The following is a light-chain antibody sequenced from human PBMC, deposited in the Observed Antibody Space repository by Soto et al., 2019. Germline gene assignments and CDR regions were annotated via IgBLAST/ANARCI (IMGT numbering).Light chain of an antibody. CDR3: SSYTSSSTYV. Sequence: QSALTQPASVSGSPGQSITISCTGTRSDVGGYNYVSWYQQYPGKAPKLMIFEVSDRPSGVSHRFSGSKSGNTASLTISGLQAEDEADYCCSSYTSSSTYVFGTGTKLTVL. J-gene: IGLJ1*01. CDR2: EVS. V-gene: IGLV2-14*01. CDR1: RSDVGGYNY.